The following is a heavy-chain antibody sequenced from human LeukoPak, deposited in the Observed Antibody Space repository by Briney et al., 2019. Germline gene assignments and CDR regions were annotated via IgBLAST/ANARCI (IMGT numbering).Heavy chain of an antibody. D-gene: IGHD5-24*01. Sequence: GGSLRLSCRTSGFTFGAYGVGWLRQAPGKGLEWVANIKQDGSEKYYVDSVKGRFTISRDNAKNSLYLQMNSLRAEDTAVYYCARDHGQNWFDPWGQGTLVTVSS. J-gene: IGHJ5*02. CDR3: ARDHGQNWFDP. CDR1: GFTFGAYG. CDR2: IKQDGSEK. V-gene: IGHV3-7*01.